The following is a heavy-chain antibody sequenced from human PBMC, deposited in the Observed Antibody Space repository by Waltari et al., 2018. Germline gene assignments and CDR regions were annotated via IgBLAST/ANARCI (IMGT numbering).Heavy chain of an antibody. CDR1: GFPFSSYA. CDR2: ISYNGNDK. Sequence: QVQLVESGGGAVQPGRSLRLSCAATGFPFSSYALHWVRQAPGKGLEWVAVISYNGNDKYYTDSVKGRFTISRDNSKNTLYLQMNSLRPEDTAVYYCAKVPGTSQLYYLDNWGQGTLVTVSS. J-gene: IGHJ4*02. D-gene: IGHD1-1*01. CDR3: AKVPGTSQLYYLDN. V-gene: IGHV3-30*18.